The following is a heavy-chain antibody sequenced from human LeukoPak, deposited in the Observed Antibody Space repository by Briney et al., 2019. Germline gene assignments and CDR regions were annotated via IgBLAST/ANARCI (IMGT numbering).Heavy chain of an antibody. CDR1: GFTFSSQW. V-gene: IGHV3-7*01. D-gene: IGHD3-16*01. J-gene: IGHJ5*02. Sequence: GGSLRLSCAASGFTFSSQWMSWVRQAPGKGLEWVADIKEDGSEKSYVDSVKGRFTISRDNAKNSLYLQMNSLRAEDTAVYYCARAFSWGQGTLVTVSS. CDR3: ARAFS. CDR2: IKEDGSEK.